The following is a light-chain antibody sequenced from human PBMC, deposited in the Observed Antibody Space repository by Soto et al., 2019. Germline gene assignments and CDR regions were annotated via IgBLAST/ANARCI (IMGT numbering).Light chain of an antibody. CDR3: QSYDSSLSGVV. Sequence: QSVLTQPPSVSGAPGQRVTISCTGSRSNIGSNYDVHWYQQFPGTAPKLLIYANRNRPSGVPDRFSGSKAGTSASLAITGLQAEDEADYYCQSYDSSLSGVVFGGGTKLAVL. V-gene: IGLV1-40*01. CDR1: RSNIGSNYD. CDR2: ANR. J-gene: IGLJ2*01.